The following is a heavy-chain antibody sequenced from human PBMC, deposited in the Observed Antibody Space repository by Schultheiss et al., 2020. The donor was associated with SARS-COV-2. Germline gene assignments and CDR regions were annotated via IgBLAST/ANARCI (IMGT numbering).Heavy chain of an antibody. J-gene: IGHJ6*03. CDR1: GGSISSYY. CDR2: IYYSGST. CDR3: ARDLYSSSFYYMDV. Sequence: SQTLSLTCTVSGGSISSYYWSWIRQPPGKGLEWIGYIYYSGSTNYNPSLKSRVTISVDTSKNQFSLKLSSVTAADTAVYYCARDLYSSSFYYMDVLGKGTTVTVAS. V-gene: IGHV4-59*01. D-gene: IGHD6-13*01.